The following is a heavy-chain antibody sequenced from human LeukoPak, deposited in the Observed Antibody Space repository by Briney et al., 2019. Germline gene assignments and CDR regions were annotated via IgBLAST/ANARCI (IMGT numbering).Heavy chain of an antibody. D-gene: IGHD6-19*01. CDR3: ARDNQVVAGTGYFDY. V-gene: IGHV4-59*12. J-gene: IGHJ4*02. CDR2: IFYSGST. CDR1: GGSISSYY. Sequence: PSETLSLTCTVSGGSISSYYWSWIRQPPGKGLEWIGYIFYSGSTNYNPSLKSRVTISVDKSKNQFSLKLSSVTAADTAVYYCARDNQVVAGTGYFDYWGQGTLVTVSS.